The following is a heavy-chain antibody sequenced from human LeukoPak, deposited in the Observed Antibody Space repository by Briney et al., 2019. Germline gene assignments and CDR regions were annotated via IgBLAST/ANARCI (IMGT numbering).Heavy chain of an antibody. J-gene: IGHJ4*02. V-gene: IGHV3-7*01. D-gene: IGHD6-6*01. CDR2: INQDGDEK. CDR1: GFTFNTFR. CDR3: ARGSNSSSFRYYFDN. Sequence: GGSLRLSCEASGFTFNTFRMTWIRQAPGKGLEWLANINQDGDEKYYVDSVKGRFTISRDNVKNSLYLQMNSLRAEDTAVYYCARGSNSSSFRYYFDNWGQGTLVTVSS.